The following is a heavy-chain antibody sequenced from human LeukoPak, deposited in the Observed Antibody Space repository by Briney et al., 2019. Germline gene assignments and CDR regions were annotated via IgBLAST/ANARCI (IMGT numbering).Heavy chain of an antibody. V-gene: IGHV3-9*01. D-gene: IGHD3-22*01. CDR3: AKGDDSSGYSPFDY. J-gene: IGHJ4*02. CDR1: GFTFDDYA. CDR2: ISWNGGII. Sequence: PGGSLRLSCAASGFTFDDYAMHWVRQAPGKGLEWVSGISWNGGIIDYADSVKGRFTISRDNAKNSLYLQMNSLRVEDTALYYCAKGDDSSGYSPFDYWGQGTPVTVSS.